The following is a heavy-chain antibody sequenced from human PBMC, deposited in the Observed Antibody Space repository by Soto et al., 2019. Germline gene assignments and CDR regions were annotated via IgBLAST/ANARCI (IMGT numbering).Heavy chain of an antibody. D-gene: IGHD3-22*01. CDR2: ITWNSGNI. Sequence: GGSLRLSCAASGFIFNNYAMHWVRQAPGKGLEWVSGITWNSGNIGYADSVKGRFTISRDNAESSLYLQMNSLRPEDTALYYCARDTGDSSGYYYYYYYGMDVWGQGTTVTVSS. CDR3: ARDTGDSSGYYYYYYYGMDV. V-gene: IGHV3-9*01. J-gene: IGHJ6*02. CDR1: GFIFNNYA.